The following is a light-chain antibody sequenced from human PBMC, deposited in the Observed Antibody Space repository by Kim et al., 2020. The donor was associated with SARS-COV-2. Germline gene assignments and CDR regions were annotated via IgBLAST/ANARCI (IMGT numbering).Light chain of an antibody. CDR1: QGISSY. CDR3: QQYYTYPLT. V-gene: IGKV1-8*01. Sequence: ASTGDGVNITCRASQGISSYLAWYQQKPGKAPNLLIHAASILQSGVPSRFSGSGSGTDFTLTISCLQSDDFASYYCQQYYTYPLTFGEGTKVDIK. J-gene: IGKJ4*02. CDR2: AAS.